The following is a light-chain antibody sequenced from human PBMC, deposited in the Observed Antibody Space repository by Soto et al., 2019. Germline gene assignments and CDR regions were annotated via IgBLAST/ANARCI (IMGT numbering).Light chain of an antibody. CDR1: QSVSSN. J-gene: IGKJ4*01. Sequence: EIVMTQSPATLSVSPGERATLSCRASQSVSSNLAWYQQKPGQAPRLLIYGASTRATGIPARFSGSGSGTEFTLTISSLQSEDFVVYYCQQYNNWLTFGGGTKV. CDR3: QQYNNWLT. CDR2: GAS. V-gene: IGKV3-15*01.